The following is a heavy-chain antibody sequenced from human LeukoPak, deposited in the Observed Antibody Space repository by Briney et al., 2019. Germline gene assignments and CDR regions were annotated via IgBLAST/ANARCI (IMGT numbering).Heavy chain of an antibody. D-gene: IGHD3-10*01. J-gene: IGHJ4*02. V-gene: IGHV1-2*02. CDR1: GYSFTAFY. CDR2: IHPRSGDT. Sequence: ASVNVSCKASGYSFTAFYIHWVRQAPGHGLEWMGLIHPRSGDTRYAQKFQGRVTMARDTSISTVYMDLSSLGSDDTAVYYCARDGEYGTGSYYRGSFDYWGQGILVTVSS. CDR3: ARDGEYGTGSYYRGSFDY.